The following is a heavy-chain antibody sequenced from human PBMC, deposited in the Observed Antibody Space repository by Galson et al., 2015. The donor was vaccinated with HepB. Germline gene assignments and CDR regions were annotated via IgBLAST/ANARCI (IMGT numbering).Heavy chain of an antibody. V-gene: IGHV1-3*01. CDR1: GFTFTTHA. Sequence: SVKVSCKASGFTFTTHAMHWVRQAPGQRLEWMGWINAGYLNTTYSHKFQGRVTITRDTSASTVYMELSSLRSEDTAVYYCASSDCGGDCYSVGFDSWGQGALVTVSS. D-gene: IGHD2-21*02. CDR3: ASSDCGGDCYSVGFDS. J-gene: IGHJ4*02. CDR2: INAGYLNT.